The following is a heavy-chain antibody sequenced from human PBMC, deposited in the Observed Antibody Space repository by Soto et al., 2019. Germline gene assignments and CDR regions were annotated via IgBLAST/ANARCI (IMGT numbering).Heavy chain of an antibody. CDR1: GFTFSSYA. D-gene: IGHD6-13*01. V-gene: IGHV3-23*01. CDR2: ISGSGGST. J-gene: IGHJ4*02. Sequence: PGGSLRLSCAASGFTFSSYAMSWVRQAPGKGLEWVSAISGSGGSTYYADSVKGRFTISRDNSKNTLYLQMNSLRAEDTAVYYCARTPEYSPAAFDYWGQGTLVTVSS. CDR3: ARTPEYSPAAFDY.